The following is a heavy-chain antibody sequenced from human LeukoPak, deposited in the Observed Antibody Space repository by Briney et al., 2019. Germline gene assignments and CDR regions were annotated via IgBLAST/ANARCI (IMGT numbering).Heavy chain of an antibody. D-gene: IGHD2-15*01. J-gene: IGHJ3*02. Sequence: ASVKVSCKASGGTFSSYAISWVRQAPGQGLEWMGGIIPIFGTANYAQKFQGRVTITADKSTSTAYMELSSLRSDDTAVYYCARGPQSGCSGGSCYPRPFDIWGQGTMVTVSS. CDR2: IIPIFGTA. CDR3: ARGPQSGCSGGSCYPRPFDI. CDR1: GGTFSSYA. V-gene: IGHV1-69*06.